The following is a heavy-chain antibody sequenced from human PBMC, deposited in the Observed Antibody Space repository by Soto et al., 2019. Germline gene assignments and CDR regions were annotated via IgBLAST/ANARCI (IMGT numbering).Heavy chain of an antibody. Sequence: ASVKVSCKASGYTFTTYHINWVRQAPGQGLEWMGWINTKTGNPAYVQGFTGRFVFSLDTSVSTAYLQTYNLKPEDTAVYYCASVVGEAFDFWGQGSMVT. V-gene: IGHV7-4-1*01. CDR2: INTKTGNP. J-gene: IGHJ3*01. CDR3: ASVVGEAFDF. CDR1: GYTFTTYH. D-gene: IGHD2-15*01.